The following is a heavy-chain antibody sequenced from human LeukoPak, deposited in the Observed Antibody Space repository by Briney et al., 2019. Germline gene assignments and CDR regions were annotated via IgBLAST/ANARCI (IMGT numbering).Heavy chain of an antibody. CDR3: PRYSDILTGSGLVDY. Sequence: SETLSLTCAVYGGSFSGYYWSWIRQPPGKGLEWIGEINHSGSTNYNPSLKSRVTISVDTSKNQFSLKLSSVTAADTAVYYCPRYSDILTGSGLVDYWGQGTLVTVSS. CDR2: INHSGST. D-gene: IGHD3-9*01. J-gene: IGHJ4*02. V-gene: IGHV4-34*01. CDR1: GGSFSGYY.